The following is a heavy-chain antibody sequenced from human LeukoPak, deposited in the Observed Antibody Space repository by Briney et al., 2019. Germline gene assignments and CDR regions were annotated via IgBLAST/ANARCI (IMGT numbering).Heavy chain of an antibody. CDR3: GKAEAGTYYFDY. CDR1: GFTFSSYA. D-gene: IGHD6-19*01. CDR2: ISGGGGDR. V-gene: IGHV3-23*01. J-gene: IGHJ4*02. Sequence: QAGGSLRLSCAASGFTFSSYAMSWVRQAPGKGPEWVSAISGGGGDRFYADSVKGRFTISRDNSKNTLYLQMSSLRVEDTAVYFCGKAEAGTYYFDYWGQGTLVTVSS.